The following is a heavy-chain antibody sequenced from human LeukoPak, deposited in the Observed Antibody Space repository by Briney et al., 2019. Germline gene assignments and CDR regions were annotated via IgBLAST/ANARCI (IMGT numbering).Heavy chain of an antibody. D-gene: IGHD3-22*01. CDR1: GFTFSDYY. CDR2: ISSSGSTI. Sequence: GGSLRLSCAASGFTFSDYYMSWLRQAPGKGLEWVSYISSSGSTIYYADSVKGRFTISRDNAKNSLYLQMNRLRAEDTAVYYCAKWGINYYDSSGYPIYYFDYWGQGTLVTVSS. CDR3: AKWGINYYDSSGYPIYYFDY. J-gene: IGHJ4*02. V-gene: IGHV3-11*01.